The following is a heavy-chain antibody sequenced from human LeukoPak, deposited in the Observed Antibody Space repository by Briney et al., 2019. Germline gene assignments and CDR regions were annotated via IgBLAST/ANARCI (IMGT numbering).Heavy chain of an antibody. V-gene: IGHV4-4*02. CDR2: IYHSGST. J-gene: IGHJ4*02. Sequence: PSETLSLTCAVSGGSISSSNWWSWVRQPPGKGLEWIGEIYHSGSTNYNPSLKSRVTISVDKSKNQFSLKLSSVTAADTAVYYCARGDSRITSLNIVGATNFDYWGQGTLVTVSS. D-gene: IGHD1-26*01. CDR1: GGSISSSNW. CDR3: ARGDSRITSLNIVGATNFDY.